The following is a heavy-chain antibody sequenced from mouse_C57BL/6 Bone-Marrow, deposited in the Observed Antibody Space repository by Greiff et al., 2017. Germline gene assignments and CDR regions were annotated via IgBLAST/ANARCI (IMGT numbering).Heavy chain of an antibody. CDR3: ARHPCGSSPSWFAY. CDR1: GFTFSAYY. J-gene: IGHJ3*01. CDR2: ISNGGGST. D-gene: IGHD1-1*01. Sequence: EVQRVESGGGLVQPGGSLKLSCAASGFTFSAYYMYWVRQTPEKRLEWVAYISNGGGSTYYPDTVKGRFTISRDNAKNTLYLQMSRLKSEDTAMYYCARHPCGSSPSWFAYWGQGTLVTVSA. V-gene: IGHV5-12*01.